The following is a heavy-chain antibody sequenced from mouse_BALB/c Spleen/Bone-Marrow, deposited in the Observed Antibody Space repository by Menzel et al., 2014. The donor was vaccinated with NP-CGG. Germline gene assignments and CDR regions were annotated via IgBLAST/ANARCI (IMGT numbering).Heavy chain of an antibody. CDR3: TRSNGNWFAY. V-gene: IGHV1S81*02. J-gene: IGHJ3*01. Sequence: QVQLQQSGAELVKPGASVKLSCKASGYTFTSYYMYWVKQRPGQGLEWIGEINPSNGGTNFNEKFKNKATLNVDKSSSTAYVQFSSLIFEDSAVYYCTRSNGNWFAYWGQGTLVTVSA. CDR1: GYTFTSYY. CDR2: INPSNGGT. D-gene: IGHD2-1*01.